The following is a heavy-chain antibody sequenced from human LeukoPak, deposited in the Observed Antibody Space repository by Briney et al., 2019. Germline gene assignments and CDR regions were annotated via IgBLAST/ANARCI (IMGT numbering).Heavy chain of an antibody. CDR3: AKAYSGYDGFDY. J-gene: IGHJ4*02. V-gene: IGHV1-2*02. CDR1: GYTFTGYY. D-gene: IGHD5-12*01. Sequence: GASVKVSCKASGYTFTGYYMHWVRQAPGQGLEWMGWIYPNSGGTNYAQKFQGRVTMTRDTSISTAYMELSRLRSDDTAVYYCAKAYSGYDGFDYWGQGTLVTVSS. CDR2: IYPNSGGT.